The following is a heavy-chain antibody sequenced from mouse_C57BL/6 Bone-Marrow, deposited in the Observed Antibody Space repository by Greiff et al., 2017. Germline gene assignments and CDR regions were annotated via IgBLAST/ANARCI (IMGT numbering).Heavy chain of an antibody. J-gene: IGHJ4*01. CDR1: GYTFTSYW. Sequence: QVQLQQPGAELVKPGASVKLSCKASGYTFTSYWMHWVKQRPGQGLEWIGMIHPNSGSTNYNEKFKSKATLTVEKSSSTAYMQLSSLTSEDSAVYYCARSVYYYYAMDYWGQGTSVTVSS. CDR3: ARSVYYYYAMDY. D-gene: IGHD1-1*01. V-gene: IGHV1-64*01. CDR2: IHPNSGST.